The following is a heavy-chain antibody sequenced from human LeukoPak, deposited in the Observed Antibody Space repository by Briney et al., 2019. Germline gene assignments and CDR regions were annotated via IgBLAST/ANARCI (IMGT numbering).Heavy chain of an antibody. CDR3: ARARRYYDVLTGYNSDYYMDV. V-gene: IGHV4-61*02. CDR2: IYTGGST. Sequence: PSETLSPTCTVSGASISSGSYYWSWIRQPAGKGLEWIGRIYTGGSTNYKPSLKSRVTISVDTSKNQFSLKLSSVTAADTAVYYCARARRYYDVLTGYNSDYYMDVWGKGTTVTISS. CDR1: GASISSGSYY. J-gene: IGHJ6*03. D-gene: IGHD3-9*01.